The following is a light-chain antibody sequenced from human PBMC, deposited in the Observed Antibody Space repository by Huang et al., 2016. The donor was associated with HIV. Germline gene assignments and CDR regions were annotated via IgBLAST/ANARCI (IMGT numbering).Light chain of an antibody. CDR3: MQALQTPPYT. J-gene: IGKJ2*01. CDR1: QSLLHSNGDNY. Sequence: DIVMTQSPLSLPVTPGEPASMSCRSSQSLLHSNGDNYLGVYLQKPGQSPQLLIYLGSHRASGGPDRFSGSGSGTDFALKISRVEAEDVGIYYCMQALQTPPYTFGQGTKLEIK. V-gene: IGKV2-28*01. CDR2: LGS.